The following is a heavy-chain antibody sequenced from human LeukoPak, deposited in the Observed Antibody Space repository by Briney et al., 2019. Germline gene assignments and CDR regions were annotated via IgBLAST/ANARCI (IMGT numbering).Heavy chain of an antibody. Sequence: GGSLRLSCEASGFTFSSYWMHWVRQAPGKGLVWVSRINSDGSSTSYADSVKGRFTISRDNAKNTLYLQMNSLRAEDTAVYYCARVPQGYYDSSGYYALDYWGQGTLVTVSS. CDR1: GFTFSSYW. J-gene: IGHJ4*02. CDR2: INSDGSST. V-gene: IGHV3-74*01. CDR3: ARVPQGYYDSSGYYALDY. D-gene: IGHD3-22*01.